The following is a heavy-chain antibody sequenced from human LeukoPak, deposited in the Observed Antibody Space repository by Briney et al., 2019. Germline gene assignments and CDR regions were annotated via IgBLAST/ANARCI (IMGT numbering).Heavy chain of an antibody. J-gene: IGHJ3*02. D-gene: IGHD3-9*01. CDR1: GFTFSSYS. Sequence: GGSLRLSCAASGFTFSSYSMNWVRQAPGKGLEWVSSISSSSSYIYYADSVKGRSTISRDNAKNSLYLQMNSLRVEDTAVYYCARAPRYYDILTGYSMQDAFDIWGQGTMVTVSS. CDR3: ARAPRYYDILTGYSMQDAFDI. V-gene: IGHV3-21*01. CDR2: ISSSSSYI.